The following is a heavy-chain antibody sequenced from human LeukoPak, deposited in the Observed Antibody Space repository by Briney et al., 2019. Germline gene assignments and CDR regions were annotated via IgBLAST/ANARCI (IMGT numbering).Heavy chain of an antibody. CDR3: AGRGHRYSRA. CDR1: GDSVSSGY. D-gene: IGHD2-15*01. Sequence: PSETLSLSCNVSGDSVSSGYWTWIRQSPAKGLEWIGFIYDNGVTDYNPSLKSRLIISLDTSKNQFSLNLRSVSAADSAIYYCAGRGHRYSRAWVQGILVTVSS. J-gene: IGHJ1*01. CDR2: IYDNGVT. V-gene: IGHV4-4*09.